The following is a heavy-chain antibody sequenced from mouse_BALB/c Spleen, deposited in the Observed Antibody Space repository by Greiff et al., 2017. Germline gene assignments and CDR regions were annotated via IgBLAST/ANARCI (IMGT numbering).Heavy chain of an antibody. Sequence: EVMLVESGGGLVQPGGSLKLSCAASGFTFSSYGMSWVRQTPDKRLELVATINSNGGSTYYPDSVKGRFTISRDNAKNTLYLQMSSLKSEDTAMYYCARAYGNYGYFDYWGQGTTLTVSS. CDR3: ARAYGNYGYFDY. V-gene: IGHV5-6-3*01. CDR1: GFTFSSYG. J-gene: IGHJ2*01. CDR2: INSNGGST. D-gene: IGHD2-1*01.